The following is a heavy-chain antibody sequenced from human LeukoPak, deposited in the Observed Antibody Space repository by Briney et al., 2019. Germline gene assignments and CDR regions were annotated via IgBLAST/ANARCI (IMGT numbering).Heavy chain of an antibody. CDR2: IFYSGST. CDR1: GDSISSSTNY. V-gene: IGHV4-39*01. CDR3: ARLGQFCGGDCYPPSFDY. D-gene: IGHD2-21*02. Sequence: SETLSLTCTVSGDSISSSTNYWGWIRRPPGTGLEWIGSIFYSGSTYYNPSLKSRVTISVDTSKNQISLKLSSVTAADTAVYYCARLGQFCGGDCYPPSFDYWGQGTLVTVSS. J-gene: IGHJ4*02.